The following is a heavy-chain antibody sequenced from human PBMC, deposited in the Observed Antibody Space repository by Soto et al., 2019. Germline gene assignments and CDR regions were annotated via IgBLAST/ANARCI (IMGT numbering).Heavy chain of an antibody. Sequence: HPGGSLRLSCSASGFTFSNYDMVWVPQAPGKGLEYISAITSHGHITYYADSVKGRFTISRDNSKNTVYLQMSSLRVEDTAVYYCVKGEYYYDSSGYYPFDYWGQGT. CDR2: ITSHGHIT. CDR1: GFTFSNYD. J-gene: IGHJ4*02. D-gene: IGHD3-22*01. V-gene: IGHV3-64D*06. CDR3: VKGEYYYDSSGYYPFDY.